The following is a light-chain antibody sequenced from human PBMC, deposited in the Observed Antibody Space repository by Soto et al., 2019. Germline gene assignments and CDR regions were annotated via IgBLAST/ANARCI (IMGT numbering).Light chain of an antibody. CDR2: GAS. CDR3: QQRNSWPPTFT. CDR1: QSVSSN. Sequence: IVMTQSPATLSVSPGERATLSCRASQSVSSNLAWYQQKPVQAPRLLIYGASTRATGIPARFSGSGSGTEFTLTISSLQSEDFAVYYCQQRNSWPPTFTFGQGTRLEI. J-gene: IGKJ5*01. V-gene: IGKV3-15*01.